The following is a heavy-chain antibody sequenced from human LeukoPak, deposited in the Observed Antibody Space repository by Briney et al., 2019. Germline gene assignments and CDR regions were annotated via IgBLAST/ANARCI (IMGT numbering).Heavy chain of an antibody. Sequence: ASVKVSCKASGYTFTAYSMHWVRQAPGQGLEYMGWINSKSGGTNYAQKFGGRVTMTRDTSINTAYMELSRLGFDDTAVYYCARDDALTAMWEFDSWGQGTLVTVSS. CDR2: INSKSGGT. V-gene: IGHV1-2*02. J-gene: IGHJ4*02. CDR1: GYTFTAYS. CDR3: ARDDALTAMWEFDS. D-gene: IGHD2-21*02.